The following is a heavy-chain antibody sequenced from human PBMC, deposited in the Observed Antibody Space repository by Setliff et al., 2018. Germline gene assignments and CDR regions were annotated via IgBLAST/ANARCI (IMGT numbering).Heavy chain of an antibody. J-gene: IGHJ4*02. CDR3: ARGRYYGSGSYSL. V-gene: IGHV4-34*01. CDR2: VNDSGSA. Sequence: PSETLSLTCDVFGGSFSGYFWAWIRQSPGKGLEWIGDVNDSGSANYKQSLKSRLTISRDTSKNQLSLNLSSMTAADTAVYYCARGRYYGSGSYSLWGQGTLVTVSS. D-gene: IGHD3-10*01. CDR1: GGSFSGYF.